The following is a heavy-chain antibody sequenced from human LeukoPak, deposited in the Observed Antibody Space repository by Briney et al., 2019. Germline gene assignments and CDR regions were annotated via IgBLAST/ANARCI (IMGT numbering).Heavy chain of an antibody. CDR1: RGTFSSYA. D-gene: IGHD3-22*01. Sequence: ASVQDSCKASRGTFSSYAISWVRQAPGQGLECMGGFIPIFGTANYAQKFQGRVTITADESTSTAYMELSSLRSEDTAVYYCARAVSMIVDDAFDIWGQGTMVTVSS. CDR2: FIPIFGTA. V-gene: IGHV1-69*01. J-gene: IGHJ3*02. CDR3: ARAVSMIVDDAFDI.